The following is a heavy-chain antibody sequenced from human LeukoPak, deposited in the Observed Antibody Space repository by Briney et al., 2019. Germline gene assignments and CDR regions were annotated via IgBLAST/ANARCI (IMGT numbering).Heavy chain of an antibody. CDR3: ARDALILQGDAFDI. V-gene: IGHV3-11*01. D-gene: IGHD3-22*01. CDR2: ISSSGSTI. CDR1: GFTFSDYY. J-gene: IGHJ3*02. Sequence: PGGSLRLSCAASGFTFSDYYMSWIRQAPGKGLEWVSYISSSGSTIYYAASVKGRFTISRDNAKNSLYLQMNSLRAEDTAVYYCARDALILQGDAFDIWGQGAMVTVSS.